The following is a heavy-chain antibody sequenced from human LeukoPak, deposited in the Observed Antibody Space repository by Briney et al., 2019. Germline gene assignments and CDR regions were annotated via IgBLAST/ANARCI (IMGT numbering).Heavy chain of an antibody. CDR1: GFTFDDYA. CDR2: ISCSSGSK. J-gene: IGHJ3*02. V-gene: IGHV3-9*03. D-gene: IGHD3-16*01. Sequence: PGRSLRLSCAPSGFTFDDYAMHSVRQAPGTHLKWVCGISCSSGSKGYADSVKGTFTISRDNDKNSLYLKMNSLRAEDMALYYCAGEGGAITEDAFEIWGQGTMVTVSS. CDR3: AGEGGAITEDAFEI.